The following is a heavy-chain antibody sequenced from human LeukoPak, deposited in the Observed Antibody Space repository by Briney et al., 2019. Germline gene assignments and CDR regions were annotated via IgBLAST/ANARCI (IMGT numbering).Heavy chain of an antibody. J-gene: IGHJ4*02. CDR3: ARPRVAAAKTPFDY. CDR2: TNHSGST. Sequence: KPSETLSLTCAVYGGSFSGYYWSWIRQPPGKGLEWIGGTNHSGSTNYNPSLKSRVTISVDTSKNQFSLKLSSVTAADTAVYYCARPRVAAAKTPFDYWGQGTLVTVSS. V-gene: IGHV4-34*01. D-gene: IGHD6-13*01. CDR1: GGSFSGYY.